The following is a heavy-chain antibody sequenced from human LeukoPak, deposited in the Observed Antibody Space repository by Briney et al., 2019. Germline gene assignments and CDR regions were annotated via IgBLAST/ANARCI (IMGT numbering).Heavy chain of an antibody. Sequence: SETLSLTCTVSGGSISSSSYYWGWIRQPPGKGLEWVGEINHSGSTNYNPSLKSRVTISVDTSKNQFSLKLSSVTAADTAVYYCARRKYSGSYFRLGAFDIWGQGTMVTVSS. CDR3: ARRKYSGSYFRLGAFDI. CDR2: INHSGST. V-gene: IGHV4-39*07. CDR1: GGSISSSSYY. D-gene: IGHD1-26*01. J-gene: IGHJ3*02.